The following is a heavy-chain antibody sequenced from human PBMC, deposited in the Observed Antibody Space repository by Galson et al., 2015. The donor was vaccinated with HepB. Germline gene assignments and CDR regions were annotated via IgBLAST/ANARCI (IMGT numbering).Heavy chain of an antibody. Sequence: SLRLSCAASGFTFSSYGMHWVRQAPGKGLEWVAVIWYDGSNKYYADSVKGRFTISRDNSKNTLYLQMNSLRAEDTAVYYCARDHDFWSGYSGYDYWGQGTLVTVSS. CDR2: IWYDGSNK. V-gene: IGHV3-33*01. J-gene: IGHJ4*02. CDR1: GFTFSSYG. D-gene: IGHD3-3*01. CDR3: ARDHDFWSGYSGYDY.